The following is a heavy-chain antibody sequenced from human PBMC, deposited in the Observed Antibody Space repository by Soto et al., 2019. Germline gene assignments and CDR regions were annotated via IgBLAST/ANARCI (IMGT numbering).Heavy chain of an antibody. D-gene: IGHD4-17*01. J-gene: IGHJ6*02. Sequence: QVQLVQSGAEVKKPGASVKVSCKASGYTFTSYGISWVRQDPGQGLEWMGWISAYNGNTNYAQKLQGRVTMTTDTSTSTAYMELRSLRSDDTAVYYCASHPSTVTTEIYYYYYGMDVWGQGTTVTVSS. V-gene: IGHV1-18*01. CDR1: GYTFTSYG. CDR2: ISAYNGNT. CDR3: ASHPSTVTTEIYYYYYGMDV.